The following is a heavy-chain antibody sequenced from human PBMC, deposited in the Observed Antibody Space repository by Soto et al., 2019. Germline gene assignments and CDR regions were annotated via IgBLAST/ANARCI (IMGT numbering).Heavy chain of an antibody. Sequence: QVQLVQSGAEVKKPGASVKVSCKASGYTFTSYNMLWVRQAPGQGLEWVGMINPLGFSTTYAQKVRGSVTMTRDTATITVYMELTTLRSEDTAVYYCARAAGRFGELYCVDPWGQGTLVTV. CDR1: GYTFTSYN. CDR3: ARAAGRFGELYCVDP. V-gene: IGHV1-46*01. J-gene: IGHJ5*02. CDR2: INPLGFST. D-gene: IGHD3-10*01.